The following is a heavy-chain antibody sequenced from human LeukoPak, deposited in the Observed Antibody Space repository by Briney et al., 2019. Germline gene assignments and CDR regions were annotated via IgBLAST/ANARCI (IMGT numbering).Heavy chain of an antibody. V-gene: IGHV3-7*01. Sequence: GGSLRLSCAAAGFTFSSGWMSWVRRAPGEGLEWVANINQNGSEKYYGDSVKGRFTISRDNAKNSLYLQMNSLRAEDTAVYYCARETSITMIVVVITTAGYFDYWGQGTLVTVSS. CDR1: GFTFSSGW. J-gene: IGHJ4*02. CDR3: ARETSITMIVVVITTAGYFDY. CDR2: INQNGSEK. D-gene: IGHD3-22*01.